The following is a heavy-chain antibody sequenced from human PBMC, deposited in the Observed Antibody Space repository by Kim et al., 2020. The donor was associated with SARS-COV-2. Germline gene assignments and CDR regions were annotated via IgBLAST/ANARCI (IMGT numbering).Heavy chain of an antibody. CDR3: ARPIGDYAPPYDYYYYMDV. D-gene: IGHD4-17*01. V-gene: IGHV4-39*01. Sequence: SRVTISVDTSKNQFSLKLSSVTAADTAVYYCARPIGDYAPPYDYYYYMDVWGKGTTVTVSS. J-gene: IGHJ6*03.